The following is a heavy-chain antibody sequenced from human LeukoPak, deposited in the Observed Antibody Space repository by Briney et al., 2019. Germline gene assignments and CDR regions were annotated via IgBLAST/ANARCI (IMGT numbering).Heavy chain of an antibody. V-gene: IGHV3-30-3*01. D-gene: IGHD5-12*01. J-gene: IGHJ4*02. CDR1: GFTFSNYA. CDR3: ARDRSSYDYYFDH. Sequence: GGSLRLSCAASGFTFSNYAMHWVRQAPGKGLEWVAVISYDGSNKYYADSVKGRFTISRDNSKNTLYLQMNSLRAEHTAVFYCARDRSSYDYYFDHWGQGTLVTVSS. CDR2: ISYDGSNK.